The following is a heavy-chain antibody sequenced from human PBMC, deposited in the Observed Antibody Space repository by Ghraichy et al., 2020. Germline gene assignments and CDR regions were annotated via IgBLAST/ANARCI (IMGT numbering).Heavy chain of an antibody. CDR2: IYYSGST. D-gene: IGHD1-7*01. V-gene: IGHV4-59*01. CDR3: ARVGITGTIIYYYYMDV. Sequence: SETLSLTCTVSGGSISSYYWSWIRQPPGKGLEWIGYIYYSGSTNYNPSLKSRVTISVDTSKNQFSLKLSSVTAADTAVYYCARVGITGTIIYYYYMDVWGKGTTVTVSS. J-gene: IGHJ6*03. CDR1: GGSISSYY.